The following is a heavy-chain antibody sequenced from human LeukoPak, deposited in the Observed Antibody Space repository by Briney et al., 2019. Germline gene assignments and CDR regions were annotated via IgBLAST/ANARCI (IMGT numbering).Heavy chain of an antibody. CDR3: AKTPLPYCSSTSCHSYDY. CDR2: ISGSGGST. V-gene: IGHV3-23*01. CDR1: GFTFSSYA. J-gene: IGHJ4*02. Sequence: GGSLRLSCAASGFTFSSYAMSWVRQAPGKGLEWVSAISGSGGSTYYADSVKGRFTISRDNSKNTLYLQMNSLRAEDTAVYYCAKTPLPYCSSTSCHSYDYWGQGTLVTVSS. D-gene: IGHD2-2*01.